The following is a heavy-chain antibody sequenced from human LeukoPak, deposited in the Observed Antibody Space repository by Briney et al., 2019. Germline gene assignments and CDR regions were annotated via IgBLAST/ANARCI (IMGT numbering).Heavy chain of an antibody. V-gene: IGHV3-30*04. J-gene: IGHJ6*03. CDR3: AREGFTSSWLYYYYYMDV. Sequence: GGSLRLSCAASGFTFSTYGVHWVRQAPGKGLEWVAVISSDGGNKYYADSVRGRFTISRDNSKNGLYLQMNSLRPEDTAIYYCAREGFTSSWLYYYYYMDVWDKGTTVTVSS. CDR2: ISSDGGNK. CDR1: GFTFSTYG. D-gene: IGHD6-13*01.